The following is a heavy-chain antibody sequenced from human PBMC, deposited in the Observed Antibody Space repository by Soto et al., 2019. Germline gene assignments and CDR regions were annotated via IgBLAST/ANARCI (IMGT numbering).Heavy chain of an antibody. Sequence: GGSLRLSCAASGFTFSSYGMHWVRQAPGKGLEWVAVIWYDVSNKYYADSVKGRFTISRDNSKNTLYLQMNSLRAEDTAVYYCARDQYNSYGYDYYYYGMDVWGQGTTVTVSS. V-gene: IGHV3-33*01. CDR2: IWYDVSNK. CDR1: GFTFSSYG. D-gene: IGHD5-18*01. J-gene: IGHJ6*02. CDR3: ARDQYNSYGYDYYYYGMDV.